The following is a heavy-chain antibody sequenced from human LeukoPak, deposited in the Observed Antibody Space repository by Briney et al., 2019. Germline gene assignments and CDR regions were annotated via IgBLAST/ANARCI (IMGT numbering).Heavy chain of an antibody. J-gene: IGHJ4*02. CDR1: GFSVSSNY. CDR3: ARTLPGSYSDC. CDR2: IFSGGST. D-gene: IGHD7-27*01. V-gene: IGHV3-53*01. Sequence: GGSLRLSCAASGFSVSSNYMSWVRQAPGKGLEWVSDIFSGGSTYYADSVKGRFTISRDDSKNTVYLQLNSLRAEDTAVYYCARTLPGSYSDCWGQGTLVAVS.